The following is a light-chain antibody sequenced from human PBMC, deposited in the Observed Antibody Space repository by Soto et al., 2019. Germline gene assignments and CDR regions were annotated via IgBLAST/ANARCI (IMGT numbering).Light chain of an antibody. CDR1: NSDLGGYNY. Sequence: QSVLTQPASVSGSPGQSITVSCTGTNSDLGGYNYVSWYQHHPGKAPKLMIYEVSNRPSGVSNRFSGSKSGNTASLAISGLQAEDEADYYCSSYTSSGTLVFGNGTKVTVL. V-gene: IGLV2-14*01. CDR2: EVS. CDR3: SSYTSSGTLV. J-gene: IGLJ1*01.